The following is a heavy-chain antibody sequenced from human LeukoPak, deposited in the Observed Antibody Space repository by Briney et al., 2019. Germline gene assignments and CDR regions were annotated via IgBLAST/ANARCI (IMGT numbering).Heavy chain of an antibody. CDR1: GYTFTSYF. D-gene: IGHD5-18*01. CDR2: INPSGGNT. Sequence: ASVKVSCKASGYTFTSYFMHWVRQAPGQGLEWMGIINPSGGNTSYAQKFQGRVTITADESTSTAYMELSSLRSEDTAVYYCARGAGYAAMVTSFDYWGQGTLVTVSS. V-gene: IGHV1-46*01. CDR3: ARGAGYAAMVTSFDY. J-gene: IGHJ4*02.